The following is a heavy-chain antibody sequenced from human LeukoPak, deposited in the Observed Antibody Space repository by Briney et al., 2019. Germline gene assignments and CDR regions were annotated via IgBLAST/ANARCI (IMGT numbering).Heavy chain of an antibody. J-gene: IGHJ5*02. CDR2: INHSGST. CDR1: GGSFSGYY. V-gene: IGHV4-34*01. Sequence: SSETLSLTCAVYGGSFSGYYWSWIRQPPGKGLEWIGEINHSGSTNYNPSLKSRVTISVDTSKNQFSLKLSSVTAADTAVYYCARRDSGSYLALWAVPYNWFDPWGQGTLVTVSS. CDR3: ARRDSGSYLALWAVPYNWFDP. D-gene: IGHD1-26*01.